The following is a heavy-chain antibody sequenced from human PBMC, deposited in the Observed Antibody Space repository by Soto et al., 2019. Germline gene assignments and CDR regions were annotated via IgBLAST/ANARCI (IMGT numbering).Heavy chain of an antibody. J-gene: IGHJ6*02. CDR2: IYSGGST. CDR1: GFTVSSNY. Sequence: SLRLSCAASGFTVSSNYMSWVRQAPGKGLEWVSVIYSGGSTYYADSVKGRFTISRDNSKNTLYLQMNSLRAEDTAVYYCARGPYDSSGYYYNYYYYYGMDVWGQGTTVTVSS. CDR3: ARGPYDSSGYYYNYYYYYGMDV. D-gene: IGHD3-22*01. V-gene: IGHV3-53*01.